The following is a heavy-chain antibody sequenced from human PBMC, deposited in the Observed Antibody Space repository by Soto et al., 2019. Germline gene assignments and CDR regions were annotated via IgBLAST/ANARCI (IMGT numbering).Heavy chain of an antibody. CDR3: AKMGQIGVVTLPWFDP. CDR1: GFTFSSYA. J-gene: IGHJ5*02. D-gene: IGHD3-22*01. CDR2: ISGSGGST. V-gene: IGHV3-23*01. Sequence: PGGSLRLSCAASGFTFSSYAMSWVRQAPGKGLEWVSAISGSGGSTYYADSVKGRFTISRDNSKNTLYLQMSSLRAEDTAVYYCAKMGQIGVVTLPWFDPWGQGTLVTVSS.